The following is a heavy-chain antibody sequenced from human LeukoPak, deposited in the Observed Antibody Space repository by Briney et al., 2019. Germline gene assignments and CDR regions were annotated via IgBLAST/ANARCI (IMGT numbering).Heavy chain of an antibody. V-gene: IGHV4-59*01. CDR1: GGSISSYY. Sequence: SETLSLTCTVSGGSISSYYWSWIRQPPGKGLEWIGYIYYSGSTYYNPSLKSRVTISVDTSKNQFSLKLNSVTAADTAVYYCAREGRYGGNFPFDYWGQGTLVTVSS. D-gene: IGHD4-23*01. CDR3: AREGRYGGNFPFDY. J-gene: IGHJ4*02. CDR2: IYYSGST.